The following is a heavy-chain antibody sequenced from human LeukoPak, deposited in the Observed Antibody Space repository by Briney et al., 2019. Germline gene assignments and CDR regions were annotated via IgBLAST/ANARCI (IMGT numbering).Heavy chain of an antibody. CDR1: GGSISSYY. CDR3: ARGQGANYYYYGMDV. Sequence: SETLSLTCTVSGGSISSYYWSWIRQPLGKGLEWIGYIYYSGSTNYNPSLKSRVTISVDTSKNQFSLKLSSVTAADTAVYYCARGQGANYYYYGMDVWGQGTTVIVSS. V-gene: IGHV4-59*01. J-gene: IGHJ6*02. D-gene: IGHD1-26*01. CDR2: IYYSGST.